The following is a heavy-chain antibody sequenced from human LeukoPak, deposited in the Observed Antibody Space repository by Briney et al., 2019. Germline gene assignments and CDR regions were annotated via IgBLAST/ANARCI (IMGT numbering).Heavy chain of an antibody. J-gene: IGHJ4*02. CDR1: GFTFTSSA. Sequence: VQPGGSLRLSCEASGFTFTSSAMAWVRLSPGKGLEWVSSISGSGETIHSADSVKGRFSIPRDNSKKTLSLHMSSLRAEDTAIYYCAKVVVSGNGDYFDFWGQGTLVTVAS. V-gene: IGHV3-23*01. CDR3: AKVVVSGNGDYFDF. D-gene: IGHD2-8*01. CDR2: ISGSGETI.